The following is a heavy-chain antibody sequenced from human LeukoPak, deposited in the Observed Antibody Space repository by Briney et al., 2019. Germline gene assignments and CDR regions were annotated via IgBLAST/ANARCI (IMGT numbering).Heavy chain of an antibody. D-gene: IGHD2-15*01. CDR1: GFTFSNYW. V-gene: IGHV3-7*01. CDR2: IKEDGSER. J-gene: IGHJ4*02. Sequence: GGSLRLSCAASGFTFSNYWMSWVRQAPGKGLEWVANIKEDGSERNYVDSVKGRFTISRDNAKNSLYLQMNSLRAEDTGVYYCARDKYCSDDNCDGGSKFDYWGQGTLVTVSS. CDR3: ARDKYCSDDNCDGGSKFDY.